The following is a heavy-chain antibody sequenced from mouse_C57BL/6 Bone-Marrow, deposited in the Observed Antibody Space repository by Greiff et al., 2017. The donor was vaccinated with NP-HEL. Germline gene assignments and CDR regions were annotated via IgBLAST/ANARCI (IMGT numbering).Heavy chain of an antibody. J-gene: IGHJ3*01. CDR3: ARHPAWFAY. CDR1: GYTFTSYG. CDR2: IYPRSGNT. Sequence: QVQLQQPGAELARPGASVKLSCKASGYTFTSYGISWVKQRTGQGLEWIGEIYPRSGNTYYNEQFKGKATLTADKSSSTAYMELRSLTSEDSAVYFCARHPAWFAYWGQGTLVTVSA. V-gene: IGHV1-81*01.